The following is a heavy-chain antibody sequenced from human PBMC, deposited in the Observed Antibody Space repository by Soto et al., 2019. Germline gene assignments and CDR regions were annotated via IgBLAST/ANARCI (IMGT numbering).Heavy chain of an antibody. CDR3: ARDSGHCTNGVCYYMDV. CDR2: INPNSGGT. CDR1: GYTFTGYY. J-gene: IGHJ6*03. D-gene: IGHD2-8*01. Sequence: ASVKVSCKASGYTFTGYYMHWVRQAPGQGLEWMGWINPNSGGTNYAQKFQGWVTMTRDTSISTAYMELNRLRSDDTSVYYCARDSGHCTNGVCYYMDVWGKGTTVTVSS. V-gene: IGHV1-2*04.